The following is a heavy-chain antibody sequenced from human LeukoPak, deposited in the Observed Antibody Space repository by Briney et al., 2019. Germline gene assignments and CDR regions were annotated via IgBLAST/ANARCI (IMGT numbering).Heavy chain of an antibody. J-gene: IGHJ5*02. V-gene: IGHV4-34*08. D-gene: IGHD3-10*01. CDR1: GFTFGDYA. CDR3: AIYGSGSYYWFDP. Sequence: GSLRLSCTASGFTFGDYAMSWIRQPPGKGLEWIGEINHSGSTNYNPSLKSRVTISIDTSKNHFSLKLSSVTAADTAVYYCAIYGSGSYYWFDPWGQGTLVTVSS. CDR2: INHSGST.